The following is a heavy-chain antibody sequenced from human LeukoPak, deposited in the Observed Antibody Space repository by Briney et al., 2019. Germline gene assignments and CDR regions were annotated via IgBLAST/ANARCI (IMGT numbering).Heavy chain of an antibody. J-gene: IGHJ4*02. V-gene: IGHV4-59*01. CDR2: VHSSGST. CDR3: AGGSSLFASGAYLRL. D-gene: IGHD2-15*01. CDR1: GDSISGSY. Sequence: SSETLSLTCTVSGDSISGSYWSWFRQSPGERLEWIGSVHSSGSTDYNPSLKRRATLSIDGPKNQFLLKLTYMSAADTAIYYCAGGSSLFASGAYLRLWGRGTLVTVSS.